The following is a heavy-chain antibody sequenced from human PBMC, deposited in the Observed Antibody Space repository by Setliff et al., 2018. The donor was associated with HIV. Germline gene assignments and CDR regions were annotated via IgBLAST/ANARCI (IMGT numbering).Heavy chain of an antibody. CDR2: INPSGGST. Sequence: EASVKVSCKASGYTFTSYYMHWVRQAPGQGLEWMGIINPSGGSTYYAQKFQGRVTMTRATSTTTVYMELTSLRSEDTAVYYCARDIAAAGNAFDMWGQGTMVTVSS. J-gene: IGHJ3*02. D-gene: IGHD6-13*01. V-gene: IGHV1-46*01. CDR1: GYTFTSYY. CDR3: ARDIAAAGNAFDM.